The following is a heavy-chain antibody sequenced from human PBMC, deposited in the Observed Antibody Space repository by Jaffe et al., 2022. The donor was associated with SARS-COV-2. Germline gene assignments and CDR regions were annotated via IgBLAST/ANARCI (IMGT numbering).Heavy chain of an antibody. CDR2: IKQDGSEK. J-gene: IGHJ4*02. CDR3: ARDSWCTNGVCRAHYYFDY. CDR1: GFTFSSYW. D-gene: IGHD2-8*01. Sequence: EVQLVESGGGLVQPGGSLRLSCAASGFTFSSYWMSWVRQAPGKGLEWVANIKQDGSEKYYVDSVKGRFTISRDNAKNSLYLQMNSLRAEDTAVYYCARDSWCTNGVCRAHYYFDYWGQGTLVTVSS. V-gene: IGHV3-7*01.